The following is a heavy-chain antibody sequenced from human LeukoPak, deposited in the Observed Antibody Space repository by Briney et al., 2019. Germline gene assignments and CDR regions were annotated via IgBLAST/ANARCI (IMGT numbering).Heavy chain of an antibody. J-gene: IGHJ6*02. CDR1: GGSFSCYY. Sequence: SETLSLTCAVYGGSFSCYYWSWIRQPPGKGLEWIGEINHSGSTNYNPPLKSRVTISVDTSKNQFSLKLSSVTAADTAVYYCASPYYDILTGYYNGYYYGMDVWGQGTTVTVSS. V-gene: IGHV4-34*01. D-gene: IGHD3-9*01. CDR3: ASPYYDILTGYYNGYYYGMDV. CDR2: INHSGST.